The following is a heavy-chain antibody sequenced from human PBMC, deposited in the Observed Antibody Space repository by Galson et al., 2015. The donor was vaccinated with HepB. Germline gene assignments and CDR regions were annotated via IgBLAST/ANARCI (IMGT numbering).Heavy chain of an antibody. D-gene: IGHD6-13*01. J-gene: IGHJ3*01. CDR2: ISSNGGST. V-gene: IGHV3-64*01. Sequence: SLRLSCAASGFTFSSYAMHWVRQAPGKGLEYVSAISSNGGSTYYANSVKGRFTISRDNSKNTLYLQMGSLRAEDMAVYYCARGGSSSWYVEAFDVWGQGTMVTVSS. CDR3: ARGGSSSWYVEAFDV. CDR1: GFTFSSYA.